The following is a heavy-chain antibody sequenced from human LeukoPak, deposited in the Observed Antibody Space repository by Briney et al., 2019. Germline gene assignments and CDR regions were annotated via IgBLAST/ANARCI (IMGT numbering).Heavy chain of an antibody. V-gene: IGHV4-39*07. CDR1: GGSISSSSYY. D-gene: IGHD1-26*01. CDR3: ARAVGITTALFDY. J-gene: IGHJ4*02. CDR2: IYHSGST. Sequence: SETLSLTCAVSGGSISSSSYYWGWIRQPPGKVLEWIGSIYHSGSTYYNPALKSRVTISVDTSKNQFSLKLSSVTAADTAVYYCARAVGITTALFDYWGQGTLVTVSS.